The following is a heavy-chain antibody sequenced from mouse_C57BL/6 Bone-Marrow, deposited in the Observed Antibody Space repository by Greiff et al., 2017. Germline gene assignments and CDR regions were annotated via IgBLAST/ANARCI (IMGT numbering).Heavy chain of an antibody. CDR2: IYPRDCST. Sequence: QVQLQQSGPELVKPGASVKLSCKASGYTFTSYALNWVKQRPGQGLEWIGWIYPRDCSTKSHEKFKFTAPLPVYTSSSTAYMELHSRAAEDSAVYFGARTHRSLTGPGYWYFDVWGTGTTVTVSS. V-gene: IGHV1-85*01. D-gene: IGHD4-1*01. CDR1: GYTFTSYA. J-gene: IGHJ1*03. CDR3: ARTHRSLTGPGYWYFDV.